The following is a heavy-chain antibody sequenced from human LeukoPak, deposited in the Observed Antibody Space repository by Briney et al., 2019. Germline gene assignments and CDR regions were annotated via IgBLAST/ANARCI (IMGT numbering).Heavy chain of an antibody. V-gene: IGHV1-69*13. J-gene: IGHJ6*03. CDR1: GGTFISYA. CDR3: ATQQDIVVVVAAPIYYYYYMDV. D-gene: IGHD2-15*01. CDR2: VIPIFGTA. Sequence: GASVKVSCKASGGTFISYAISWVRQAPGQGLAWMGGVIPIFGTANYAQKFQGRVTITADESTSTAYMELSSLRSEDTAVYYCATQQDIVVVVAAPIYYYYYMDVWGKGTTVTISS.